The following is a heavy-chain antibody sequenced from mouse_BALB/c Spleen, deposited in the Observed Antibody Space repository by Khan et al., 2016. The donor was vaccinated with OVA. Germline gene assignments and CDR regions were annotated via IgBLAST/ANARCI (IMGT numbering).Heavy chain of an antibody. J-gene: IGHJ3*01. Sequence: QVQLQQSGAELVKPGASVKLSCKASGYTFTSYYMYWVKQRPGQGLEWIGGINPSNGGTNFNEKFKSKATLTVDKSSSTAYMQLSSLTSEDSAVYYCTRGGAWSSIIYCFAYWGQGTLVTVSA. CDR1: GYTFTSYY. CDR3: TRGGAWSSIIYCFAY. V-gene: IGHV1S81*02. CDR2: INPSNGGT. D-gene: IGHD1-1*01.